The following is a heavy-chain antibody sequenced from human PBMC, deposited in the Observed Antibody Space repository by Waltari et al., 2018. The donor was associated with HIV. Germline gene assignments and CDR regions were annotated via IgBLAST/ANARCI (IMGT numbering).Heavy chain of an antibody. CDR1: ADRVSSNSVS. D-gene: IGHD1-26*01. J-gene: IGHJ5*02. Sequence: QVQLQQSGPGLLKPSQTLSLTCAISADRVSSNSVSWKWLRQSPSRGLEWLGRTYYRSKWYNDYAVSVKSRITINPDTSKNHFSLQLNSVTPEDTAVYYCARGVGATISWFDPWGQGTLVTVS. CDR3: ARGVGATISWFDP. V-gene: IGHV6-1*01. CDR2: TYYRSKWYN.